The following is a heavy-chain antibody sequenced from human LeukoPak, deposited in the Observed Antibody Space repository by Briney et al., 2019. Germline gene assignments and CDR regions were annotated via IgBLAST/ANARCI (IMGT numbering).Heavy chain of an antibody. CDR3: AQSLGSSNWIGNWFDP. CDR2: IYYTGST. Sequence: SETLSLTCTVSGGSISSSSHSWGWIRQPPGKGLEWTGSIYYTGSTYYNPSLKSRVTISVDTSKNQFSLKLSSVTAADTAVYYCAQSLGSSNWIGNWFDPWGQGTLVTVSS. D-gene: IGHD6-13*01. J-gene: IGHJ5*02. CDR1: GGSISSSSHS. V-gene: IGHV4-39*01.